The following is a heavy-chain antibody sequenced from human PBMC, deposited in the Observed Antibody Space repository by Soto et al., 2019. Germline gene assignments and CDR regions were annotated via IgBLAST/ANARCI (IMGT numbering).Heavy chain of an antibody. CDR1: DYKFTSYW. Sequence: PGESLKISCQGSDYKFTSYWIGWVRQLPGKGLEWMGFIYPGNSETRYSPSFEGQVTISADKSISTAYLQWSSLKASDTAMYYCKRHKSVSSGWSYFDNWGQGTMVTVYS. CDR3: KRHKSVSSGWSYFDN. V-gene: IGHV5-51*01. D-gene: IGHD6-19*01. J-gene: IGHJ4*02. CDR2: IYPGNSET.